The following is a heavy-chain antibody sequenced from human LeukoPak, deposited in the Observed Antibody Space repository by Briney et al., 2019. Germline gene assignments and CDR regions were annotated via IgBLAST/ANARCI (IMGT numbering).Heavy chain of an antibody. CDR1: GFTLSSYA. CDR2: ISYDGSNK. Sequence: GGSLRLSCAASGFTLSSYAMHWVRQAPGKGLEWVAVISYDGSNKYYADSVKGRFTISRDNSKNTLYLQMNSLRAEDTAVYYCARDRSGWYGGPSKYWGQGTLVTVSS. J-gene: IGHJ4*02. V-gene: IGHV3-30-3*01. D-gene: IGHD6-19*01. CDR3: ARDRSGWYGGPSKY.